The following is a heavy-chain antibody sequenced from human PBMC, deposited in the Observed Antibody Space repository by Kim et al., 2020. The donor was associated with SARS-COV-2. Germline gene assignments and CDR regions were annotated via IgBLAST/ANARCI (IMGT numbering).Heavy chain of an antibody. CDR1: GFTFGESA. J-gene: IGHJ5*02. CDR3: TKETSISKTSYDILTGFPPNWFDP. V-gene: IGHV3-9*01. CDR2: ISWNSGDI. Sequence: GGSLRLSCAASGFTFGESAMHWVRQAPGKGLEWVSGISWNSGDIGYADSVKGRFTISRDNAKNSLYLQMNSLRPEDTALYFCTKETSISKTSYDILTGFPPNWFDPWGQGTLVTVPS. D-gene: IGHD3-9*01.